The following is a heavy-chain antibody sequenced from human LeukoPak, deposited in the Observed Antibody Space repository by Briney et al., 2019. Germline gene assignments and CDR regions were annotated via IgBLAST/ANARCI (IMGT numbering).Heavy chain of an antibody. J-gene: IGHJ4*02. CDR1: GFTFDDYA. CDR3: ARDSIAAAVPLDY. CDR2: ISWNSGSI. D-gene: IGHD6-13*01. Sequence: GGSLRLSCAASGFTFDDYAMHWVRQAPGKGLEWVSGISWNSGSIGYADSVKGRFTISRDNAKNSLYLQMNSLRAEDTAVYYCARDSIAAAVPLDYWGQGTLVTVSS. V-gene: IGHV3-9*01.